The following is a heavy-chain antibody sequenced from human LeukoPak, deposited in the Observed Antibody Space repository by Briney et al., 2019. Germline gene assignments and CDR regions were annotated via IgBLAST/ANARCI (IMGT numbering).Heavy chain of an antibody. CDR2: VYHSGST. CDR3: ASYSDSSGYWGFDP. V-gene: IGHV4-4*02. D-gene: IGHD3-22*01. Sequence: PSETLSLTCAVSGGSISSSNWWSWVRQPPGKGLEWIGEVYHSGSTNYNPPLKSRVTISVDKSKNQFSLKLSSVTAADTAVYYCASYSDSSGYWGFDPWGQGTLVTVSS. CDR1: GGSISSSNW. J-gene: IGHJ5*02.